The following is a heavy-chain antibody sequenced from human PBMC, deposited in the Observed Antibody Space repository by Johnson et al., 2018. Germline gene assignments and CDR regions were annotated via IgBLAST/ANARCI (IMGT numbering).Heavy chain of an antibody. CDR1: GFSFRTYA. Sequence: QVQLVQSGGGVVQPGRSLRLSCVASGFSFRTYAMDWVRQAPGKGLEWVAVISYDGRDEYYADSVKGRFTISRDNSKNTLYLQMNSLRGDDTAVYYCAKGGERLGPFDHWGQGSLVTVSS. CDR2: ISYDGRDE. V-gene: IGHV3-30*18. J-gene: IGHJ4*02. D-gene: IGHD3-10*01. CDR3: AKGGERLGPFDH.